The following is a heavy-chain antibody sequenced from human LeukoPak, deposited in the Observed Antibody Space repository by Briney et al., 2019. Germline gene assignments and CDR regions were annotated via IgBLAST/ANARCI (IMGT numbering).Heavy chain of an antibody. CDR3: ARVAAGMTVDY. J-gene: IGHJ4*02. CDR2: ISYDGSNK. V-gene: IGHV3-30*01. D-gene: IGHD1-1*01. CDR1: GFTFSSYA. Sequence: GRSLRLSCAASGFTFSSYAMHWVRQAPGKGLEWVAVISYDGSNKYYADSVKGRFTISRDNSKNTLYLQMNSLRAEDTAVYYCARVAAGMTVDYWGQGTLVTVSS.